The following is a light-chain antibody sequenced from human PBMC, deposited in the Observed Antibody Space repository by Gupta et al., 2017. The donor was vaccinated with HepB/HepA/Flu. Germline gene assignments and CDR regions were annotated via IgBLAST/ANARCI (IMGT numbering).Light chain of an antibody. V-gene: IGKV1-8*01. Sequence: AIRMTHSPSSFSASTGDRVTITCRASQGISSYLAWYQQKPGKAPKLLIYAASTVQSGIPSRFSGSGSGTDFTLTISCLQSEDFATYYCQQHDSSLITFGGGTKVEIK. CDR1: QGISSY. CDR2: AAS. CDR3: QQHDSSLIT. J-gene: IGKJ4*01.